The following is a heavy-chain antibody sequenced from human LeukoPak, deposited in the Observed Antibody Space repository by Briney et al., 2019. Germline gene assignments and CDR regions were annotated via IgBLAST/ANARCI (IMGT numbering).Heavy chain of an antibody. D-gene: IGHD5-12*01. CDR1: GFTFSSYA. CDR3: AKDDSGYLYYFDY. CDR2: ISGSGGRT. Sequence: GGSLRLSCAASGFTFSSYAMSWVRQAPGKGLEWVSVISGSGGRTYYADSVKGRFTISRDNPKNTLYLQMNSLRAEDTAVYYCAKDDSGYLYYFDYWGQGTLVTVSS. V-gene: IGHV3-23*01. J-gene: IGHJ4*02.